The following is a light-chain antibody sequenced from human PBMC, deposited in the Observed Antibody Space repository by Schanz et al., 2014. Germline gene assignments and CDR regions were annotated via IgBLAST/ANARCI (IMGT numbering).Light chain of an antibody. J-gene: IGKJ4*01. V-gene: IGKV3-20*01. CDR3: QQYYSTPLT. Sequence: EIVLTQSPGTLSLSPGERATLSCRASQSVSSSYLAWYQQKPGQAPRLLIYGASSRATGIPDRFSGSGSGTDFTLTISSLRAEDVAVYYCQQYYSTPLTFGGGTKVEIK. CDR2: GAS. CDR1: QSVSSSY.